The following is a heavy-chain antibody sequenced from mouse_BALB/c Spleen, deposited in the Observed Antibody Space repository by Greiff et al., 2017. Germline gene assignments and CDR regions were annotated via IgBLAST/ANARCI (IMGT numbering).Heavy chain of an antibody. V-gene: IGHV7-1*02. Sequence: EVKVVESGGGLVQPGGSLRLSCATSGFTFSDFYMEWVRQPPGKRLEWIAASRNKANDYTTEYSASVKGRFIVSRDTSQSILYLQMNALRAEDTAIYYCARDAVYGGFAYWGQGTLVTVSA. D-gene: IGHD1-1*02. CDR2: SRNKANDYTT. J-gene: IGHJ3*01. CDR1: GFTFSDFY. CDR3: ARDAVYGGFAY.